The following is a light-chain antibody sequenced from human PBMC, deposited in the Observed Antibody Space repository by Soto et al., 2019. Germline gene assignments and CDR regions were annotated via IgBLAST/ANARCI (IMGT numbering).Light chain of an antibody. CDR2: KTS. Sequence: DIQMTQSPSTLSASVGDRVSITCRASQTISDWLAWYQQKPGKAPKLLMYKTSSLESGVPSSFSGSGSGTEFTLTISGLKLEDFATFYFQHWNNYLWTFGQGTKGEVK. V-gene: IGKV1-5*03. CDR3: QHWNNYLWT. J-gene: IGKJ1*01. CDR1: QTISDW.